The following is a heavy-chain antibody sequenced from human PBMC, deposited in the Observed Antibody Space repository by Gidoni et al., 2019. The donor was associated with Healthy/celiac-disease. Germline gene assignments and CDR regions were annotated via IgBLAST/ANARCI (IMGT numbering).Heavy chain of an antibody. CDR3: ARGLKGLWFGELDNWFDP. J-gene: IGHJ5*02. Sequence: QVQLQQWGAGLLKPSETLSLTCAVYGGSFSGSYWSCIRQPPGKGLEWIGEINHSGSTNYNPSLKSRVTISVDTSKNQFSLKLSSVTAADTAVYYCARGLKGLWFGELDNWFDPWGQGTLVTVSS. D-gene: IGHD3-10*01. V-gene: IGHV4-34*01. CDR2: INHSGST. CDR1: GGSFSGSY.